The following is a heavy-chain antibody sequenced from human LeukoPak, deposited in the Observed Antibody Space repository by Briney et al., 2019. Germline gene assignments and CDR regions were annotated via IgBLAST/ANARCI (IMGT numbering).Heavy chain of an antibody. Sequence: PGGSLRLSCAASGFTFSTFAMIWVRQAPGKGLEWVSSISSSSSYIYYADSVKGRFTISRDNAKNSLYLQMNSLRAEDTAVYYCAREGSYRRITWFDPWGQGTLVTVSS. CDR2: ISSSSSYI. CDR1: GFTFSTFA. J-gene: IGHJ5*02. V-gene: IGHV3-21*01. CDR3: AREGSYRRITWFDP. D-gene: IGHD3-16*02.